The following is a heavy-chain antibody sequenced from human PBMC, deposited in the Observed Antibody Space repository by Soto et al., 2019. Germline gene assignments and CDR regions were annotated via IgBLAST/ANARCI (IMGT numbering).Heavy chain of an antibody. CDR2: ISGSGGST. CDR3: ARDFSCLLVDGVCYTFDY. CDR1: GFTFSSYA. V-gene: IGHV3-23*01. Sequence: PGGSLRLSCAASGFTFSSYAMSWVRQAPGKGLEWVSAISGSGGSTYYADSVKGRFTISRDNSKNTLYLQMNSLRAEDTAVYYCARDFSCLLVDGVCYTFDYWGQGTLVTISS. D-gene: IGHD2-8*01. J-gene: IGHJ4*02.